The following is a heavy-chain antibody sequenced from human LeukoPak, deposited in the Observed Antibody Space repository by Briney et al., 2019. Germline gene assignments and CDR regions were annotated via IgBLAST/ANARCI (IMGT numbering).Heavy chain of an antibody. CDR1: GGSFSGYY. CDR3: ARGSDTAAGLY. J-gene: IGHJ4*02. CDR2: INHSGST. Sequence: KPSETLSPTCAVYGGSFSGYYWSWIRQPPGKGLEWIGEINHSGSTNYNPSLKSRVSISVDSSKNQFSLKVSSVTAADTAVYYCARGSDTAAGLYWGQGTLVTVSS. V-gene: IGHV4-34*01. D-gene: IGHD6-13*01.